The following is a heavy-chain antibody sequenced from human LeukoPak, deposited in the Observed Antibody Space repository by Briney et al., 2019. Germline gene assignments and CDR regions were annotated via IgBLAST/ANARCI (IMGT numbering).Heavy chain of an antibody. J-gene: IGHJ4*02. CDR2: ISSSSSTI. CDR1: GFTFSSYS. Sequence: GGSLRLSCAASGFTFSSYSMNWVRQAPGKGLEWVSYISSSSSTIYYADSVKGRFTFSRDNAKNSLYLQMNSLRAEDTAVYYCARQIPVGATHVDYWGQGTLVTVSS. CDR3: ARQIPVGATHVDY. V-gene: IGHV3-48*01. D-gene: IGHD1-26*01.